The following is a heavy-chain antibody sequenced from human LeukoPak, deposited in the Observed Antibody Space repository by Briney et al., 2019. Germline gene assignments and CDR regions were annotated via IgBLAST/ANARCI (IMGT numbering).Heavy chain of an antibody. D-gene: IGHD1-26*01. J-gene: IGHJ4*02. CDR1: GFTFSNYW. CDR3: AKDFGSYGV. Sequence: GGSLRLSCAASGFTFSNYWMHWVRQAPGKGLVWVSRINGDGSTTNYADSVKGRFTISRDNSKNTLYLQMNSLRAEDTAVYYCAKDFGSYGVWGQGTLVTVSS. CDR2: INGDGSTT. V-gene: IGHV3-74*01.